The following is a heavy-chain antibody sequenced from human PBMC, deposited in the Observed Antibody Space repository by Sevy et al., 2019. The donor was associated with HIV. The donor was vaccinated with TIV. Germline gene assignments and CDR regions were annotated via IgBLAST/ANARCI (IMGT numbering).Heavy chain of an antibody. D-gene: IGHD1-26*01. V-gene: IGHV3-21*01. CDR1: GFTFSSYS. CDR2: ISSSSSYI. CDR3: ARDGSAHGGGYTAPDYYYYYMDV. J-gene: IGHJ6*03. Sequence: GGSLRLSCAASGFTFSSYSMNWVRQAPGKGLEWVSSISSSSSYIYYADSVKGRFTISRDNAKNSLYLQMNSLRADDTAVCYCARDGSAHGGGYTAPDYYYYYMDVWGKGTTVTVSS.